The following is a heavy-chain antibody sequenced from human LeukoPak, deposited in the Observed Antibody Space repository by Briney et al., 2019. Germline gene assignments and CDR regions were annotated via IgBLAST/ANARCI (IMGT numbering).Heavy chain of an antibody. D-gene: IGHD2-15*01. CDR2: ISGSGGST. CDR3: AKDFQGSLRYCSGGSCYLDY. Sequence: QPGGSLRLSCAASGFTFSSYAMSWVRQAPGKGLEWVSAISGSGGSTYYADSVKGRFTISRDNSKNTLYLQMNSLRAEDTAVYYCAKDFQGSLRYCSGGSCYLDYWGQGTLVTVSS. V-gene: IGHV3-23*01. CDR1: GFTFSSYA. J-gene: IGHJ4*02.